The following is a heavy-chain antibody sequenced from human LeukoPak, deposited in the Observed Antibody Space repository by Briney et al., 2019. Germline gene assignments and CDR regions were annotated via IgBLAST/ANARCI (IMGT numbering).Heavy chain of an antibody. J-gene: IGHJ4*02. CDR2: IIPAFGVV. D-gene: IGHD5-12*01. V-gene: IGHV1-69*05. Sequence: SVKVSCKASGGTFSDYAISWVRQAPGQGLKWMGRIIPAFGVVDYAQRFQGRVTITTDESTSTAYMDLTSLRSEDTAVYYCARNAYEFDYWGQGTLVTVSS. CDR3: ARNAYEFDY. CDR1: GGTFSDYA.